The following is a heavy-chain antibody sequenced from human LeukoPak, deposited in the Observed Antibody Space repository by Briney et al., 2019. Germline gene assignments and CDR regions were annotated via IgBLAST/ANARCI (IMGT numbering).Heavy chain of an antibody. D-gene: IGHD4-23*01. CDR3: AKVYAPYGGKGGPFDS. CDR1: GFTFGRHA. V-gene: IGHV3-23*01. Sequence: GGSLRLSCVASGFTFGRHAMNWVRQAPGKGLEWVSTFSGSAGNTYYADSVKGRFTIFRDNSKNTVYLQVNSLRAEDTAIYYCAKVYAPYGGKGGPFDSWGQGTLVTVSS. J-gene: IGHJ4*02. CDR2: FSGSAGNT.